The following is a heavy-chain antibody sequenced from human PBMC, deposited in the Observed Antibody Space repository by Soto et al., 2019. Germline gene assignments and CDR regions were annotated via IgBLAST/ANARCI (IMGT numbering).Heavy chain of an antibody. V-gene: IGHV3-23*01. CDR2: ITSSDGST. J-gene: IGHJ4*02. CDR1: GFTFSSYA. CDR3: AKQAGSKVTRAIDY. Sequence: EVQLLESGGDLVQSGGSLRLSCVASGFTFSSYAMTWVRQPPGKGLEWVSTITSSDGSTSYADSVKGRFTIYRDNSKNTLYLQMHSLRADDTAVYYCAKQAGSKVTRAIDYWGQGTLLTVSS.